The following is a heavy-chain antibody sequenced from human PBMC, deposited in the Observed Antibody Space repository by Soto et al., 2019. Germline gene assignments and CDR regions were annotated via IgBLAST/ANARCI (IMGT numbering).Heavy chain of an antibody. V-gene: IGHV1-69*13. CDR3: ARGRGRYAETLDP. CDR2: IIPIFGTA. J-gene: IGHJ5*02. D-gene: IGHD1-26*01. CDR1: GGTLSSYA. Sequence: SVKVSGKASGGTLSSYAISWVRQAPGQGLEWMGGIIPIFGTANYAQKFQGRVTITEDESTSTAYMELSSLRSEDTAVYYCARGRGRYAETLDPWGQGTLVTVPS.